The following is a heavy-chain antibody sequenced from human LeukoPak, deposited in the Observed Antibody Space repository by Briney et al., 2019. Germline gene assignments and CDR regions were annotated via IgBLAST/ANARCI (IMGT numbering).Heavy chain of an antibody. CDR3: TTSSGWYSLNY. CDR2: ISRDGST. Sequence: PSETLSLTCAVSGDSISSALWWNWVRQPPGKGLDWIGEISRDGSTKYNLSLKNRVTISKDNSKNQFSLKLNSVTAADTAVYYCTTSSGWYSLNYWGQGVLITVSS. V-gene: IGHV4-4*02. CDR1: GDSISSALW. J-gene: IGHJ4*02. D-gene: IGHD1-26*01.